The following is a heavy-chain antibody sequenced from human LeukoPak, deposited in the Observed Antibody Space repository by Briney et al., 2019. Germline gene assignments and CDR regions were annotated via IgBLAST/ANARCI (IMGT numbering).Heavy chain of an antibody. CDR1: GGSFSGYY. CDR3: ARGRQYSSSWYYY. CDR2: INHSGST. Sequence: SETLSLTCAVYGGSFSGYYWSWIRQPPGKGLEWIGEINHSGSTNYNPSLKSRVTISVDTSKNQFSLKLSSVTASDTAVYYCARGRQYSSSWYYYWGQGTLVTVSS. V-gene: IGHV4-34*01. J-gene: IGHJ4*02. D-gene: IGHD6-13*01.